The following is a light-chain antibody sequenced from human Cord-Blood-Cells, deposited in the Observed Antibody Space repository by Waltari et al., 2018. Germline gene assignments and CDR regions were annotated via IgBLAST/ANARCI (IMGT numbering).Light chain of an antibody. V-gene: IGLV2-23*01. CDR2: EGS. CDR3: CSYAGSV. J-gene: IGLJ1*01. Sequence: QSALTQPASVSGSPGQSITISCTGTSSAVGSYTLVSWYQQHPGKAPKLMIYEGSKRPSGVSNRFSGSKSGNTASLTISGLQAEDEADYYCCSYAGSVFGTGTKVTVL. CDR1: SSAVGSYTL.